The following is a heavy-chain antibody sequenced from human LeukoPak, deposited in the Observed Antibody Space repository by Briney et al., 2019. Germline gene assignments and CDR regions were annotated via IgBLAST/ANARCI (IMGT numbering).Heavy chain of an antibody. Sequence: PGGSLRLSCAAAGFTVRSNYISWVRQAPGKGLEWVSVIYSGDSTYYADSYADSVKGRFTISRDNSKNTLHLQMNSLRAEDTAVYYCAKDNWYLDYWGQGTLVTVSS. CDR1: GFTVRSNY. J-gene: IGHJ4*02. CDR2: IYSGDST. CDR3: AKDNWYLDY. V-gene: IGHV3-66*01. D-gene: IGHD1-1*01.